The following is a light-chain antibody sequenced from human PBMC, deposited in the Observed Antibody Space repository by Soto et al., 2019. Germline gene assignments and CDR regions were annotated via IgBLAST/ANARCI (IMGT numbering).Light chain of an antibody. J-gene: IGKJ1*01. CDR2: AAS. CDR3: QQYGSTPPT. V-gene: IGKV3-20*01. Sequence: EVVLSQSPGTLSLSPGERATLSCRASQSVNNNYLAWYQQKPGQAPRLLIYAASGRATGIPDRFSGSGSGTDFTLTICRLEPEDVAVYHCQQYGSTPPTFGQGTKVEIK. CDR1: QSVNNNY.